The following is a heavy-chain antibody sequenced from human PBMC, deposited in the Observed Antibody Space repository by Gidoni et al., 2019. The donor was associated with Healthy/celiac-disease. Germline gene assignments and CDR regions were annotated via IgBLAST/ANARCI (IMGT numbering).Heavy chain of an antibody. D-gene: IGHD3-22*01. V-gene: IGHV3-30-3*01. Sequence: QVQLVESGGGVVQPGRSLRLSCAASGFTFSSYAMHWVRPAPGKGLEWVAVISYDGSNKYYADSVKGRFTISRDNSKNTLYLQMNSLRAEDTAVYYCARESYYDSSGYYNYFDYWGQGTLVTVSS. J-gene: IGHJ4*02. CDR3: ARESYYDSSGYYNYFDY. CDR2: ISYDGSNK. CDR1: GFTFSSYA.